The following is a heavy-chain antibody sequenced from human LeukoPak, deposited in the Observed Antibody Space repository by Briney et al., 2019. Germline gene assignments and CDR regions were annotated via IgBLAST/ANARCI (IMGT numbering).Heavy chain of an antibody. CDR2: INYGGTT. J-gene: IGHJ4*02. V-gene: IGHV4-39*01. Sequence: SETLSLTCTVSGVSISSSDYYWSWIRQPPGKELEWIASINYGGTTYYNPSLKSRVTISVDTSKNQFSLRLSSVTAADTAVYLCARYVVYGSGKYYFDYWGQGSLVTVSS. CDR1: GVSISSSDYY. CDR3: ARYVVYGSGKYYFDY. D-gene: IGHD3-10*01.